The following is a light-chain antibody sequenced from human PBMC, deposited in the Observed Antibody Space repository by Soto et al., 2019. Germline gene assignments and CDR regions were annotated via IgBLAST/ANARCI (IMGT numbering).Light chain of an antibody. CDR2: EVS. CDR1: SSDVGGYKF. CDR3: GSYTSSSTHV. V-gene: IGLV2-14*01. Sequence: QSALTQPASVSGSPGQSITISCTGTSSDVGGYKFVSWYQQHPGKAPKLMIYEVSYRPSGVSNRFSGSKSGNTASLTISGLQAEDEADYHCGSYTSSSTHVFGTGTKLTV. J-gene: IGLJ1*01.